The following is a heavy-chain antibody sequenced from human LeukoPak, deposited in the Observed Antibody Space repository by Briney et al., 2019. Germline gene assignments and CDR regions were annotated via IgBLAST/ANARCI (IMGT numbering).Heavy chain of an antibody. D-gene: IGHD1/OR15-1a*01. CDR1: GFTLISYW. CDR3: ARTFGLDI. J-gene: IGHJ4*02. CDR2: ISDSGRTT. V-gene: IGHV3-23*01. Sequence: GGSLRLSCAASGFTLISYWMTWVRQTPRKGLEWVSTISDSGRTTFYIDSVKGRFTMSRDNSKNTVYLQMNSLRVEDTAIYYCARTFGLDIWGQGTLVTVSS.